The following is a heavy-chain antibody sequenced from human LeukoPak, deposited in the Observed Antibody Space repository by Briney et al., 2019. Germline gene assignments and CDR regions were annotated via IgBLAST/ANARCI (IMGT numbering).Heavy chain of an antibody. V-gene: IGHV4-30-4*01. D-gene: IGHD3-22*01. CDR2: IYYSGST. Sequence: SETLSLTCTVSGGSISSGDYYWSWIRQPPGKGLEWIGYIYYSGSTYYNPSLKSRVTISVDTSKNQFSLKLSSVTAADTAVYYCARVPYDSSGYGAFDIWGQGTTVTVSS. CDR3: ARVPYDSSGYGAFDI. CDR1: GGSISSGDYY. J-gene: IGHJ3*02.